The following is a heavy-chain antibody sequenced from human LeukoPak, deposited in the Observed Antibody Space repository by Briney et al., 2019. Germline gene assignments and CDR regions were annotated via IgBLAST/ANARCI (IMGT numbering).Heavy chain of an antibody. D-gene: IGHD3-22*01. V-gene: IGHV1-8*01. CDR2: MNPNSGNT. CDR1: GYTFTSCD. Sequence: ASVKVSCKASGYTFTSCDINWVRQATGQGLEWMGWMNPNSGNTGYAQKFQGRITMTRNTSISTAYMELSSLRSEDTAVYYCARRRIIRDSSGYYFRLNWFDPWGQGTLVTVSS. CDR3: ARRRIIRDSSGYYFRLNWFDP. J-gene: IGHJ5*02.